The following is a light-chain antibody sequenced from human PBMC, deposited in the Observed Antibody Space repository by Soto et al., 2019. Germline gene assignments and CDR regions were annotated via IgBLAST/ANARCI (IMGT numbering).Light chain of an antibody. CDR2: WAS. V-gene: IGKV4-1*01. CDR3: QHYYSGPLT. CDR1: QSVLSSSNNKHY. J-gene: IGKJ4*01. Sequence: DIVMTQSPASLAVSLGERATINCKSSQSVLSSSNNKHYLAWYQQTPGQPPKVLIYWASTRELGVPDRFSGSGSGTDFTLTISSLQAEDGAVYYCQHYYSGPLTFGGGTKVEIK.